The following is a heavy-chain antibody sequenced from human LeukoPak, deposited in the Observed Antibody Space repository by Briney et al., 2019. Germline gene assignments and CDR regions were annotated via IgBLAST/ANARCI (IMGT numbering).Heavy chain of an antibody. CDR1: GGSISSGGYY. CDR2: IYYSGIT. CDR3: ARGRIPYYYDSSGYYGGYYFDY. Sequence: PSQTLSLTCTVSGGSISSGGYYWSWIRQHPGKGLEWIGYIYYSGITYYNPSLKSRVTISVDTSKNQFSLKLSSVTAADTAVYYCARGRIPYYYDSSGYYGGYYFDYWGQGTLVTVSS. V-gene: IGHV4-31*03. J-gene: IGHJ4*02. D-gene: IGHD3-22*01.